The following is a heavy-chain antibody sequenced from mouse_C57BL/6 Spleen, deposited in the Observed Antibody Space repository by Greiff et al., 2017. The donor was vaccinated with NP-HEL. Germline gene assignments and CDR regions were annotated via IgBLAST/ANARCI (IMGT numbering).Heavy chain of an antibody. V-gene: IGHV14-4*01. Sequence: EVHLVESGAELVRPGASVKLSCTASGFNIKDDYMHWVKQRPEQGLEWIGWIDPENGDTEYASKFQGKATITADTSSNTAYLQLSSLTSEDTAVYYCTTGYYYGSFAYWGQGTLVTVSA. CDR1: GFNIKDDY. J-gene: IGHJ3*01. CDR2: IDPENGDT. D-gene: IGHD1-1*01. CDR3: TTGYYYGSFAY.